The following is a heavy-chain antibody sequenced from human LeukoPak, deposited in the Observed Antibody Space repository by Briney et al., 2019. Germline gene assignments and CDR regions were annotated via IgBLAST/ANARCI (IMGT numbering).Heavy chain of an antibody. Sequence: GSSVKVSCKASGGTFSSYAISWVRQAPGQGLEWMGGIIPIFGTANYAQKFQGRVTMSRDMYTSTVYMELHSRRPEDTAIYYCARDHGGVLTGSPSHNWFDPWGQGTLVTVSS. CDR3: ARDHGGVLTGSPSHNWFDP. J-gene: IGHJ5*02. CDR2: IIPIFGTA. D-gene: IGHD3-9*01. V-gene: IGHV1-69*05. CDR1: GGTFSSYA.